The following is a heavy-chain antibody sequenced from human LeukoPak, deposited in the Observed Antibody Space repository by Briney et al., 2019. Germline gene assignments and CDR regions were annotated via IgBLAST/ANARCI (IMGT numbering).Heavy chain of an antibody. J-gene: IGHJ6*03. CDR1: GFTVSSNY. CDR2: IYSGGST. D-gene: IGHD3-22*01. Sequence: GGSLRLSCAASGFTVSSNYMSWVRQAPGKGLEWVSVIYSGGSTYYADSVKGRFTISRDNSKNTLYLQMNSLRAEDTAVYYCAKRTLYYYDSNYMDVWGKGTTVTVSS. CDR3: AKRTLYYYDSNYMDV. V-gene: IGHV3-53*01.